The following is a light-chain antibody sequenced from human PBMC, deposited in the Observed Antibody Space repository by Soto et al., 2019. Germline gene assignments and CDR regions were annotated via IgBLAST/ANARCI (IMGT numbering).Light chain of an antibody. V-gene: IGLV2-8*01. CDR2: EVS. J-gene: IGLJ2*01. Sequence: QSALTQPPSASGSPGQSVTISCIGISSDVGGYNYVSWYQQHPGKTPKLIIYEVSKRPSGVPDRYSGSKSGTTPSLTVSGLQAEDEADYYCSSYAGSKVFGGGTKLTVL. CDR3: SSYAGSKV. CDR1: SSDVGGYNY.